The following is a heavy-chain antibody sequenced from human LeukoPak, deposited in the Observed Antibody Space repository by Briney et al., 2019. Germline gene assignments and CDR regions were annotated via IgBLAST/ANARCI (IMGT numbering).Heavy chain of an antibody. CDR3: ARARGQWLADAFDI. Sequence: GRSLRLSCAASGFTFSSYAMHWVRQAPGKGLEWVAVISYDGSNKYYADSVKGRFTISRDNSKNTLYLQMNSLRAEDTAVYYCARARGQWLADAFDIWGQGTIVTVSS. J-gene: IGHJ3*02. CDR2: ISYDGSNK. V-gene: IGHV3-30-3*01. D-gene: IGHD6-19*01. CDR1: GFTFSSYA.